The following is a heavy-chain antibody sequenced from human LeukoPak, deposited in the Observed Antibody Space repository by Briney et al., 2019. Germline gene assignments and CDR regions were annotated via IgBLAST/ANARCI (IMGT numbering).Heavy chain of an antibody. D-gene: IGHD6-13*01. J-gene: IGHJ4*02. Sequence: ASVKVSCKPSGYTFTGYYMHWVRQAPGQGLEWMGWINPTSGGTNYAQKFQGRVTMTRDTSISTAYMELSRLRSDDTAVYYCARVKEWQQLAFDYWGQGTLVTVSS. CDR3: ARVKEWQQLAFDY. CDR2: INPTSGGT. CDR1: GYTFTGYY. V-gene: IGHV1-2*02.